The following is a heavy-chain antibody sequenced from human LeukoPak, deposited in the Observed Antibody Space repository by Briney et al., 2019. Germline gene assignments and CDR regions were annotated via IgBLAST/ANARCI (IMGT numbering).Heavy chain of an antibody. CDR2: ISSSSSYI. CDR3: AREKASTVTYDTFDI. CDR1: GFTFSTYS. Sequence: GSLRLSCAGSGFTFSTYSMNWVRQAPGKGLEWVSSISSSSSYIYYADSVKGRFTISRDNAKNSLYLQMNSLRAEDTAVYYCAREKASTVTYDTFDIWGQGTMVTVSS. V-gene: IGHV3-21*01. J-gene: IGHJ3*02. D-gene: IGHD4-17*01.